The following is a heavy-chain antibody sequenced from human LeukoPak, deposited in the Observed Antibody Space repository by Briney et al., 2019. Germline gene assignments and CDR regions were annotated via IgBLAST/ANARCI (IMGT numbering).Heavy chain of an antibody. J-gene: IGHJ6*03. CDR2: IYSGGST. CDR1: GFTVSSNY. D-gene: IGHD3-22*01. CDR3: ARLRYYDSSGYYTPYYYYMDV. Sequence: PGGSLRLSCAASGFTVSSNYMSWVRQAPGKGLEWVSVIYSGGSTYYADSVKGRFTISRDTAKNSLYLQMNSLRAEDTAVYYCARLRYYDSSGYYTPYYYYMDVWGKGTTVTVSS. V-gene: IGHV3-66*04.